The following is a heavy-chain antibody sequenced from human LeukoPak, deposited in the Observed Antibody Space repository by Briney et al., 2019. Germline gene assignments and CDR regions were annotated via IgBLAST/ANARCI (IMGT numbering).Heavy chain of an antibody. J-gene: IGHJ6*03. CDR3: ARQLNDYYYYMDV. V-gene: IGHV1-69*06. CDR2: IIPIFGTA. D-gene: IGHD2-2*01. CDR1: GYTFTGYY. Sequence: ASVKVSCKASGYTFTGYYMHWVRQAPGQGLEWMGGIIPIFGTANYAQKFQGRVTIAADKSTSTAYMELSSLRSEDTAVYYCARQLNDYYYYMDVWGKGTTVTVSS.